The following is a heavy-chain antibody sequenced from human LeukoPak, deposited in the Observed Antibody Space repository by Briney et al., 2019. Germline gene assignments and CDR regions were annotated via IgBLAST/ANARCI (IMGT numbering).Heavy chain of an antibody. CDR2: ISSSSSYI. D-gene: IGHD2-15*01. V-gene: IGHV3-21*01. J-gene: IGHJ4*02. CDR1: GFTFSASG. Sequence: GGSLRLSCAASGFTFSASGLHWVRQAPGKGLEWVSSISSSSSYIHYADSVKGRFTISRDNAKKSLYLQMNSLRAEDTAVYYCARDCSGGSCYWGLDYWGQGTLVTVSS. CDR3: ARDCSGGSCYWGLDY.